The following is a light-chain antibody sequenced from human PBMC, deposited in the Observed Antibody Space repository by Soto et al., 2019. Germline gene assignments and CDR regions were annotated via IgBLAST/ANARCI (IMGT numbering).Light chain of an antibody. J-gene: IGLJ3*02. Sequence: SYELTQPPSVSVAPGKTAKITCGGNNVESKSVHWYQQKPGQAPVVVIYYDGDRPSGIPERFSGSNSGNTATLTISTVDAGDEADYYCQVWDSDSGQSVFGGGTKLT. CDR2: YDG. CDR1: NVESKS. CDR3: QVWDSDSGQSV. V-gene: IGLV3-21*04.